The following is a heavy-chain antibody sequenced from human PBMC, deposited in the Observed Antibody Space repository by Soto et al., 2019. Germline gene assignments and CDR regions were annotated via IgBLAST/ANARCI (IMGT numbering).Heavy chain of an antibody. D-gene: IGHD2-21*01. CDR1: GYTFIHYY. J-gene: IGHJ4*02. V-gene: IGHV1-46*01. CDR2: INPNGGST. CDR3: ARSLLQGDF. Sequence: QVQLVQSGAEVKKPGASVKVSCKASGYTFIHYYIHWVRQAPGQGLEWMAIINPNGGSTNYAQKFQGRVTVTSDTSTSTVSMELNNLGSDDTAVYFCARSLLQGDFWGQGTLVTVSS.